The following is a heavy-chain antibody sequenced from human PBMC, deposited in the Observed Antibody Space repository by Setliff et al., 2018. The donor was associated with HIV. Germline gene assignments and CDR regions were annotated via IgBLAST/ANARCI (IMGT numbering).Heavy chain of an antibody. CDR3: AKDWGSRLSYSFYYMDV. CDR1: GFTFRDHY. CDR2: ISYDGTYK. D-gene: IGHD3-16*01. Sequence: GGSLRLSCAASGFTFRDHYMTWIRQAPGKGLEWVALISYDGTYKYYAESVKGRFTISRDNSRNTLYLQMNSLRTEDTAVYYCAKDWGSRLSYSFYYMDVWGKGTTVTVSS. V-gene: IGHV3-30*04. J-gene: IGHJ6*03.